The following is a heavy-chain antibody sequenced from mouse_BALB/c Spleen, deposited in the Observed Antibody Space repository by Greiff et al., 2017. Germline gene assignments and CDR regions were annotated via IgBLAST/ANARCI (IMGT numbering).Heavy chain of an antibody. CDR1: GFTFSSYT. CDR3: TREGKGEGYYLLDY. Sequence: EVKVVESGGGLVKPGGSLKLSCAASGFTFSSYTMSWVRQTPEKRLEWVATISSGGSYTYYPDSVTGRFTISRDNAKNTLYLQMSSLKSEDTAMYYCTREGKGEGYYLLDYWGQGTTLTVAS. D-gene: IGHD3-1*01. CDR2: ISSGGSYT. V-gene: IGHV5-6-4*01. J-gene: IGHJ2*01.